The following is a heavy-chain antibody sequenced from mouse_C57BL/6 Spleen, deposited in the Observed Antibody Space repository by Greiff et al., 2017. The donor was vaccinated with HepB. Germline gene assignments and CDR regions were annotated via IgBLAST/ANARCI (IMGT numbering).Heavy chain of an antibody. D-gene: IGHD2-4*01. CDR1: GYSFTGYY. J-gene: IGHJ2*01. V-gene: IGHV1-42*01. CDR2: INPSTGGT. Sequence: EVQLQQSGPELVKPGASVKISCKASGYSFTGYYMNWGKQSPEKSLEWIGEINPSTGGTPYNQKFKAKATLTVDKSSSTAYMQLKSLTSEDSAVYYCARGGFYDYDGDFDYWGQGTTLTVSS. CDR3: ARGGFYDYDGDFDY.